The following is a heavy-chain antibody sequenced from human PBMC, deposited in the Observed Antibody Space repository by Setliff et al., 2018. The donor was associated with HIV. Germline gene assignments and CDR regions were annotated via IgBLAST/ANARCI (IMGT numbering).Heavy chain of an antibody. V-gene: IGHV4-59*11. Sequence: SETLSLTCTVSGGSMTTHFWSWIRQPPGKGLEWIGSVYYSGSTNYNPSLKSRVTISLDTSENQFSLNLNSVTAADTAVYYCARDISEGFFLERASEHWSQGTLVTVPQ. D-gene: IGHD3-3*01. CDR2: VYYSGST. CDR1: GGSMTTHF. J-gene: IGHJ1*01. CDR3: ARDISEGFFLERASEH.